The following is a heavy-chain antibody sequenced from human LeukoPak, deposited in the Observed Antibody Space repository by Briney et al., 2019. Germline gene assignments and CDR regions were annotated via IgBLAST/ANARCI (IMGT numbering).Heavy chain of an antibody. J-gene: IGHJ3*02. CDR3: ARELLSKRDAFDI. CDR1: GFTLSSYW. V-gene: IGHV3-7*04. CDR2: IKLDGTEK. D-gene: IGHD3-10*01. Sequence: GGSLRLSCAASGFTLSSYWMHWVRQAPGKGLEWVANIKLDGTEKYYVDSVKGRFTISRDNAKNSLYLQMNSLRAEDTAVYYCARELLSKRDAFDIWGQGTMVTVSS.